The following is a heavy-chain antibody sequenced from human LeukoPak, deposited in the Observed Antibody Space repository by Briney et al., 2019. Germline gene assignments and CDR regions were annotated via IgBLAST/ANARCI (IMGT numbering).Heavy chain of an antibody. CDR2: IYASGYT. Sequence: SETLSLTCTVSGDSISSYYWNWIRQPAGKGLEWIGRIYASGYTEYNPSLQTRVTMSVDTSKNEFSLKVDTVTATDTAVYFCARNHIVTGTYFDSWGQGILVTVSS. J-gene: IGHJ4*02. D-gene: IGHD3-10*01. CDR1: GDSISSYY. V-gene: IGHV4-4*07. CDR3: ARNHIVTGTYFDS.